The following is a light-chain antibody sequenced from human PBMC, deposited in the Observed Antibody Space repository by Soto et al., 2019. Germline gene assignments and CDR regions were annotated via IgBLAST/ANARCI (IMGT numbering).Light chain of an antibody. CDR1: ESIRTW. J-gene: IGKJ1*01. CDR2: AAS. Sequence: DIEMTQSPSTLSASIVDRVTITFRASESIRTWLALYQHKPGKAPKLLIYAASTLQSGVPSRFSGSGSGTDFTLTISSLQPEDFATYYCQQLNSYPQTFGQGTKVDIK. V-gene: IGKV1-9*01. CDR3: QQLNSYPQT.